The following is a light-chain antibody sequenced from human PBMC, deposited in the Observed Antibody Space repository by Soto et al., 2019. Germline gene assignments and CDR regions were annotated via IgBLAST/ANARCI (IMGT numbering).Light chain of an antibody. J-gene: IGKJ4*01. V-gene: IGKV3-11*01. CDR3: QRHSDWVT. CDR2: DAS. CDR1: QSVSTY. Sequence: EIVLTQSPATLSLSPGERGTLSCRASQSVSTYLAWYQQKPGQAPRLLIYDASNRATGIPARFSGSGSGTDFTLTICYIEPDDFAFYYCQRHSDWVTFGGGTKVEI.